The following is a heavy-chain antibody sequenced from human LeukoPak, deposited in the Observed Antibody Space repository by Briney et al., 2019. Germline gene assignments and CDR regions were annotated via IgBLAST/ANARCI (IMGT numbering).Heavy chain of an antibody. Sequence: GGSLRLSCAASGFTFSSYWMSWVRQAPGKGLEWVANIKQDGSEKYYVDPVKGRFTISRDNAKNSLYLQVNGLRAEDTAVYYCARGWYSSGWYVWGQGTLVTVSS. CDR1: GFTFSSYW. CDR3: ARGWYSSGWYV. J-gene: IGHJ4*02. CDR2: IKQDGSEK. V-gene: IGHV3-7*01. D-gene: IGHD6-19*01.